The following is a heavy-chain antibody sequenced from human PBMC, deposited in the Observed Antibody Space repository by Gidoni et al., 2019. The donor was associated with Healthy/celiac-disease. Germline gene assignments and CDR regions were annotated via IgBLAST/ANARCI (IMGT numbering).Heavy chain of an antibody. CDR3: ARRWERIAVAHFDY. D-gene: IGHD6-19*01. Sequence: QLQLQASGPGLVKPSETLSLTCTVSGGSISSSSYYWGWIRQPPGKGVEWIGSIYYSGSTYYNPSLKSRVTISVDTSKNQFSLKLSSVTAADTAVYYCARRWERIAVAHFDYWGQGTLVTVSS. V-gene: IGHV4-39*01. CDR2: IYYSGST. CDR1: GGSISSSSYY. J-gene: IGHJ4*02.